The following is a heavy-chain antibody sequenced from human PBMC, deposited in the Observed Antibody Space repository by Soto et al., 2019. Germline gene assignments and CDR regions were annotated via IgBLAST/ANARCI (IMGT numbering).Heavy chain of an antibody. J-gene: IGHJ6*02. V-gene: IGHV6-1*01. CDR3: ARGSIAAAGTGAYYYYYGMDV. CDR1: GDRVSSNSAA. CDR2: TYYRSKWYN. Sequence: SQTLSLTCAISGDRVSSNSAAWNWIRKSPSRGLEWLGRTYYRSKWYNDYAVSVKSRITINPDTSKNQFSLQLNSVTPEDTAVYYCARGSIAAAGTGAYYYYYGMDVWGQGTTVTVSS. D-gene: IGHD6-13*01.